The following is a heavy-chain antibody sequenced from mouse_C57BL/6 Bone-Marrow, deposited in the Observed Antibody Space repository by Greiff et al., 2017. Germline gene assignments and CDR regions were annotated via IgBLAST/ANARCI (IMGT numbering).Heavy chain of an antibody. CDR3: TIIYYGHYGDY. J-gene: IGHJ2*01. V-gene: IGHV1-4*01. Sequence: QVQLQQSGAELARPGASVKMSCKASGYTFTSYTMHWVKQRPGQGLEWIGLINPSSGYTKYNQKFKDKATLTADKSSSTAYMQRSSLTSEDSADYYCTIIYYGHYGDYWGQGTTLTVSS. CDR2: INPSSGYT. D-gene: IGHD2-1*01. CDR1: GYTFTSYT.